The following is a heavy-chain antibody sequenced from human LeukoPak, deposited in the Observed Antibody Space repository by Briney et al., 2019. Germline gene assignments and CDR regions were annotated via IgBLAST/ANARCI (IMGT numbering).Heavy chain of an antibody. CDR2: IYPGDSDT. V-gene: IGHV5-51*01. Sequence: GESLKISCKGSGYSFTSYWIGWVRQMPGKGLEWMGIIYPGDSDTRYGPSFQGQVTISADKSISTAYLQWSSLKASDTAVYYCARHIAVAYYYYGMDVWGQGTTVTVSS. J-gene: IGHJ6*02. D-gene: IGHD6-19*01. CDR3: ARHIAVAYYYYGMDV. CDR1: GYSFTSYW.